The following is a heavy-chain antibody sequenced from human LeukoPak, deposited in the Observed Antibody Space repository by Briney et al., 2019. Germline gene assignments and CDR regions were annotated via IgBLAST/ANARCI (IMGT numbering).Heavy chain of an antibody. CDR2: ISSSSSYI. D-gene: IGHD2-2*01. CDR3: ARDEVVVVPAAIRANPDLYYYYMDV. V-gene: IGHV3-21*01. Sequence: GGSLRLSCAASGFTFSSYSMNWVRQAPGKGLEWVSSISSSSSYIYYADSVKGRFTISRDNAKNSLYLQMNSLRAEDTAVYYCARDEVVVVPAAIRANPDLYYYYMDVWGKGTTVTISS. J-gene: IGHJ6*03. CDR1: GFTFSSYS.